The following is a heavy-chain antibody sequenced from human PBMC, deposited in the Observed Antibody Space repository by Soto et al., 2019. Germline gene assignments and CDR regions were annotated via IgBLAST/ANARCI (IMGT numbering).Heavy chain of an antibody. V-gene: IGHV5-51*01. CDR2: IYPGDSDT. D-gene: IGHD6-19*01. Sequence: GESLKISCKGFGSSFTGSWTGWVRQMPGKGLEWMGIIYPGDSDTRYSPSFQGQVTISADKSISTAYLQWSSLKASDTAMYYCARHDLVAVAGRNAFDIWGQGTMVTVS. CDR1: GSSFTGSW. J-gene: IGHJ3*02. CDR3: ARHDLVAVAGRNAFDI.